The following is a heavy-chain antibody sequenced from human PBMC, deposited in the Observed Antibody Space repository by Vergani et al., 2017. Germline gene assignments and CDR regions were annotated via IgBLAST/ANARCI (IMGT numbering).Heavy chain of an antibody. J-gene: IGHJ6*02. Sequence: QVQLVQSGAEVKKPGSSVKVSCKASGGTLSSYTISWVRQAPGQGLEWMGRIIPILGIANYAQKFQGRVTITADKSTSTAYMELSSLRSEDTAVYYCARDRDATKPRKGYYYYGMDVWGQGTTVTVSS. CDR3: ARDRDATKPRKGYYYYGMDV. D-gene: IGHD1-14*01. CDR1: GGTLSSYT. CDR2: IIPILGIA. V-gene: IGHV1-69*08.